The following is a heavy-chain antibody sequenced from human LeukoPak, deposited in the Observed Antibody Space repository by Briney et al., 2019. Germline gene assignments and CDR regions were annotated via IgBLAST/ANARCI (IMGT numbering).Heavy chain of an antibody. D-gene: IGHD3-22*01. V-gene: IGHV4-39*07. CDR3: ARGGSSLYYYDSSGSVYFDY. CDR2: IYYSGST. Sequence: PSETLSLTCTVSGGSISSSSYYWGWIRQPPGKGLEWIGSIYYSGSTYYNPSLKSRVTISVDTSKNQFSLKLSSVTAADTAVYYCARGGSSLYYYDSSGSVYFDYWGQGTLVTVSS. CDR1: GGSISSSSYY. J-gene: IGHJ4*02.